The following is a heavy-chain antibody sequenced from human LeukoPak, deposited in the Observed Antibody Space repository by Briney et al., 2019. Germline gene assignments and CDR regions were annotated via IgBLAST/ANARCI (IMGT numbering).Heavy chain of an antibody. V-gene: IGHV3-23*01. CDR3: AKDRRTTLYGEFEY. D-gene: IGHD2/OR15-2a*01. Sequence: QTGGSLRLSCAASGFTFSSYEMSWVRQAPGKGLEWVSGVSGSGDTTYYADSVKGRFTISRDNSKNTLYLQMNSLRAEDTATYFCAKDRRTTLYGEFEYWGQGTLVTVSS. J-gene: IGHJ4*02. CDR2: VSGSGDTT. CDR1: GFTFSSYE.